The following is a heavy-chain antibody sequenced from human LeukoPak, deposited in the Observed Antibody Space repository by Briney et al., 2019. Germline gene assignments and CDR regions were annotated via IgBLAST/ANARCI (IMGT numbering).Heavy chain of an antibody. CDR1: GFTFSSYA. D-gene: IGHD3-9*01. CDR3: ARSLEGYFDWWPFDY. CDR2: ISYDGSNK. J-gene: IGHJ4*02. V-gene: IGHV3-30-3*01. Sequence: GGSLRLSCSASGFTFSSYAMHWVRQAPGKGLEWVAVISYDGSNKYYADSVKGRFTISRDNSKNTLYLQMNSLRAEDTAVYYCARSLEGYFDWWPFDYWGQGTLVTVSS.